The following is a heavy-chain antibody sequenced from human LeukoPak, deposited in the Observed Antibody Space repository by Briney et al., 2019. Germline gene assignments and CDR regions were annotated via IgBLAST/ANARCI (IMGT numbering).Heavy chain of an antibody. J-gene: IGHJ6*03. CDR3: AGSSEGRYYYDSSGFSYYYYYMDV. CDR2: IYYSGST. D-gene: IGHD3-22*01. CDR1: GGSISSYY. V-gene: IGHV4-59*01. Sequence: NPSETLSLTCTVSGGSISSYYWSWIRQPPGKGLEWIGYIYYSGSTYYNPSLRSRVTISVDTSKNQFSLKLSSVTAADTAVYYCAGSSEGRYYYDSSGFSYYYYYMDVWGKGTTVTISS.